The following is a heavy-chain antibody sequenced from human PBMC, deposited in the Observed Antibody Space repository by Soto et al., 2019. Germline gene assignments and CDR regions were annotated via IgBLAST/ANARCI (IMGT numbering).Heavy chain of an antibody. CDR1: GGTFSSYA. V-gene: IGHV1-69*13. Sequence: GASVKVSCKASGGTFSSYAISWVRQAPGQGLEWMGGIIPIFGTANYAQKFQGRVTITADESTSTAYMELSSLRSEDTAVYYCATDPTLYSRQPSPVDYWGQGTLVTVSS. D-gene: IGHD6-13*01. CDR3: ATDPTLYSRQPSPVDY. CDR2: IIPIFGTA. J-gene: IGHJ4*02.